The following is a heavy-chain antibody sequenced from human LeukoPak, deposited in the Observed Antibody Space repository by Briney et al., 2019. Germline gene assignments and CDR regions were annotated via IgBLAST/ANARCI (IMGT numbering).Heavy chain of an antibody. CDR2: IYHSGST. D-gene: IGHD2-15*01. V-gene: IGHV4-4*02. CDR3: AIGTRYCSGGSCYLHYYGMDV. J-gene: IGHJ6*04. CDR1: GGSISSSNR. Sequence: SGTLSLTCAVSGGSISSSNRWSWVRQPPGKGLEWIGEIYHSGSTNYNPSLKSRVTISVDKSKNQFSLKLSSVTAADTAVYYCAIGTRYCSGGSCYLHYYGMDVWGKGTTVTVPS.